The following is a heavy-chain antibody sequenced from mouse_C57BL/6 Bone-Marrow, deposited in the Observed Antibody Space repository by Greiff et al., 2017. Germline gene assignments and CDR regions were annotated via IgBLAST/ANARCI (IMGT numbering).Heavy chain of an antibody. CDR1: GYTFTNYW. CDR3: ARSYDYDDYTRYF. D-gene: IGHD2-4*01. V-gene: IGHV1-64*01. CDR2: MHPNGGSP. Sequence: QVQLQQPGAELVKPGASVKLSCKASGYTFTNYWMHWVKQRPGQGLEWIGMMHPNGGSPDYNEKFKSEATLSVDKSSRTAYMERSSLTSEDSAVYSCARSYDYDDYTRYFWGQGTSITGSA. J-gene: IGHJ4*01.